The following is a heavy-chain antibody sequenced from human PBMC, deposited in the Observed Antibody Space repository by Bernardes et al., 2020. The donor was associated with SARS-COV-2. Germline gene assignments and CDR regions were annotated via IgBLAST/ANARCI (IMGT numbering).Heavy chain of an antibody. CDR2: INQDGSQK. Sequence: GGSLRLSCEASEFSFSNDWMSWVRQAPGKGLEWVANINQDGSQKYYVDSVKGRFTISRDNAKKSLYLQMNSLRAEDTAVYYCANSQYYYDSSGQTWDLDDYYAMDVWGQGTTVTVSS. CDR1: EFSFSNDW. V-gene: IGHV3-7*03. J-gene: IGHJ6*02. D-gene: IGHD3-22*01. CDR3: ANSQYYYDSSGQTWDLDDYYAMDV.